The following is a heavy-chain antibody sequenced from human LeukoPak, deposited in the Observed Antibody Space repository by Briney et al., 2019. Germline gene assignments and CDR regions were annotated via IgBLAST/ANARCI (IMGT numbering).Heavy chain of an antibody. D-gene: IGHD3-3*01. CDR3: ARHVHDFWSGYYRVDY. CDR1: GGSISSSRYY. J-gene: IGHJ4*02. V-gene: IGHV4-39*01. Sequence: PSETLSLTCTVWGGSISSSRYYGGWIRQPGGKGVEWIGSIYYSGSTYYNPPLKSRVTISVDTSKNQFSLKLSSVTAADPAVYYCARHVHDFWSGYYRVDYWGQGTLVTVS. CDR2: IYYSGST.